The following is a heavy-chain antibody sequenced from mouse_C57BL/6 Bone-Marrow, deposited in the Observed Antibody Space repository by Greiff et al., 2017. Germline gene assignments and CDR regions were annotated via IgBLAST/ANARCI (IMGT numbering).Heavy chain of an antibody. CDR3: TTDYVAMDY. Sequence: VQLQQSGAELVRPGASVKLSCTASGFNIKDDYMHWVKQRPEQGLEWIGWIDPENGDTEYASKFQGKATRTADTSSNTAYLQLSSLTSEDTAVYYCTTDYVAMDYWGQGTSVTVSS. CDR1: GFNIKDDY. D-gene: IGHD2-13*01. J-gene: IGHJ4*01. CDR2: IDPENGDT. V-gene: IGHV14-4*01.